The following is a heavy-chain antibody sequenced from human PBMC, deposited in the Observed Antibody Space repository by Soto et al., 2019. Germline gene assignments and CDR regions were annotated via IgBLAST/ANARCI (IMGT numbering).Heavy chain of an antibody. CDR2: IRKDGSQR. J-gene: IGHJ3*02. V-gene: IGHV3-7*05. Sequence: EVQLVESGGGLVQPGGSLTLSCAASEFAFSSYWMTWVRQAPGKGLEWVANIRKDGSQRSYLDSVRGQFTISRDNSKNSLYLQMNSLRAEDTALYFCARDVSPGSSGLYFDAFDMWGQGTMVTVSS. CDR3: ARDVSPGSSGLYFDAFDM. D-gene: IGHD6-25*01. CDR1: EFAFSSYW.